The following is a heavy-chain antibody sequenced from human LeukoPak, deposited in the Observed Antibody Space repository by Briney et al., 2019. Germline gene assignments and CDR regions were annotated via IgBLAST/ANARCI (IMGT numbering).Heavy chain of an antibody. Sequence: GASVNVSLKSSGYTFTIYGICWVRQAPAQGLEWMGWISAYYSNTNYAHKLQGRLTMTTDTSTSTAYMELRTLRSDDTAVYYCARIKGGITMIVGPYAFDIWGQGTMVTVSS. V-gene: IGHV1-18*01. CDR3: ARIKGGITMIVGPYAFDI. J-gene: IGHJ3*02. CDR2: ISAYYSNT. D-gene: IGHD3-22*01. CDR1: GYTFTIYG.